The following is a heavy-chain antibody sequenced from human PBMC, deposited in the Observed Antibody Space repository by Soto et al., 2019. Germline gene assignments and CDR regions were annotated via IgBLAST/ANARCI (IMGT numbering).Heavy chain of an antibody. CDR3: AHYVSTSPAGWFDP. V-gene: IGHV2-5*02. D-gene: IGHD3-10*02. CDR2: IYWDDDK. J-gene: IGHJ5*02. CDR1: GLSFSTSGEA. Sequence: QITLKESGPTLVKPTQTLTLTCTFSGLSFSTSGEAVGWIRQPPGKALEWLALIYWDDDKRYNPTLKTRLTITKDTSKNQVVLTLTNMDPVDTATYYCAHYVSTSPAGWFDPWGQGILVTVSS.